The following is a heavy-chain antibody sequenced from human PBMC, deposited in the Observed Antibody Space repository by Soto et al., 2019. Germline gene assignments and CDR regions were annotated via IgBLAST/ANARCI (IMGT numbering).Heavy chain of an antibody. V-gene: IGHV3-23*01. J-gene: IGHJ4*02. CDR3: SKDPSGFHNGDPPEY. D-gene: IGHD2-21*02. Sequence: GGSLRLSCAASGFTFHDYGMTWVRQAPGKGLEWVSTIKGDGTDTHYADSVRGRFTISRDNFQNTVYLQMNSLRAEDTGIYYCSKDPSGFHNGDPPEYWGRGTLVTVSS. CDR2: IKGDGTDT. CDR1: GFTFHDYG.